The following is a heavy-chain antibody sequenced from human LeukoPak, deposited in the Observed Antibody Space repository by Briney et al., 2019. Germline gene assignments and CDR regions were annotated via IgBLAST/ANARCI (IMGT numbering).Heavy chain of an antibody. V-gene: IGHV1-69*13. CDR1: GGTFSSYG. Sequence: SVKVSCKASGGTFSSYGIYWVRQAPGQGLEWMGGIIPIFGTANYAQKFQGRVTITADESTSTAYMELSSLRSEDTAVYYCARVLWFGEFYRGYAFDIWGQGTMVTVSS. CDR3: ARVLWFGEFYRGYAFDI. D-gene: IGHD3-10*01. CDR2: IIPIFGTA. J-gene: IGHJ3*02.